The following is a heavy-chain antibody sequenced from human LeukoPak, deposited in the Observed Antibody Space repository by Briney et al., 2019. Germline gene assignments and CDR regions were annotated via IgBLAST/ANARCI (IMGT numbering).Heavy chain of an antibody. V-gene: IGHV4-34*01. J-gene: IGHJ6*03. CDR1: GGSFRGYY. D-gene: IGHD6-6*01. Sequence: NPSETLSLTCAVYGGSFRGYYWSWIRQPPGKGLEWIGEIDHSGSTNYNPSLKSRVTISVDTSKTQFSLKLSSVTAADTAVYYCARAPAGYSSSSGGYYYYMDVWGKGTTVTVSS. CDR2: IDHSGST. CDR3: ARAPAGYSSSSGGYYYYMDV.